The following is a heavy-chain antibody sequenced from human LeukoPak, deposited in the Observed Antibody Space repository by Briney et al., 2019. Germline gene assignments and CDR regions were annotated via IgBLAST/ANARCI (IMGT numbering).Heavy chain of an antibody. CDR1: GGSFSGDY. D-gene: IGHD2-21*02. J-gene: IGHJ4*02. CDR2: INHSGST. Sequence: SETLSLTCAVYGGSFSGDYWSWIRQPPGKGLEWIGEINHSGSTNYNPSLKSRVTISVDTSKNQFSLKLSSVTAADTAVYYCARETAYCGGGDCYAYFDYWGQGTLVTVSS. CDR3: ARETAYCGGGDCYAYFDY. V-gene: IGHV4-34*01.